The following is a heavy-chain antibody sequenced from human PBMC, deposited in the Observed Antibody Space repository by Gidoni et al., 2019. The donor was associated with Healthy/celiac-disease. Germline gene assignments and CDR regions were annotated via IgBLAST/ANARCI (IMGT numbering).Heavy chain of an antibody. CDR3: AREGRDGDFVDY. D-gene: IGHD4-17*01. V-gene: IGHV4-59*01. CDR2: IYYSGGT. Sequence: QVQLQESGPGLMKPSETLSLPCPVSGRSISSYYWSWIRHPPGKGLEWIGYIYYSGGTNYNPSLKSRVTISVDTSKNQFSLKLSSVTAADTAVYYCAREGRDGDFVDYWGQGTLVTVSS. J-gene: IGHJ4*02. CDR1: GRSISSYY.